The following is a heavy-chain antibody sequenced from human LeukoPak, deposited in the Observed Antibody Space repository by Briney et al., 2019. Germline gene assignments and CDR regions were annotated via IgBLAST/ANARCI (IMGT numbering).Heavy chain of an antibody. CDR2: IYYSGST. Sequence: SETLSLTCTVSGGSISSSSYYWGWIRQPPGKGLEWIGNIYYSGSTYYNLSLKSRVTISVDTSKNQFSLKLTSVTAADTALYYCARFCSGGDWSPDAFDIWGRGTMVTVSS. J-gene: IGHJ3*02. V-gene: IGHV4-39*01. D-gene: IGHD2-15*01. CDR1: GGSISSSSYY. CDR3: ARFCSGGDWSPDAFDI.